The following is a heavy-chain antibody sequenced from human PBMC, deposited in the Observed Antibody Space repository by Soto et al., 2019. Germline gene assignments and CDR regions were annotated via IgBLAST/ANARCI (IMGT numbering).Heavy chain of an antibody. V-gene: IGHV4-39*01. D-gene: IGHD6-19*01. CDR1: GGSISNYNYY. CDR3: ARLPATEVAENLDY. CDR2: VFYSGSA. Sequence: ETLSLTCTVSGGSISNYNYYWGWIRQPPGKGLESIGTVFYSGSAYYNPSLKSRVTISADTSKNQFSLKLTSVTAADTAMYYCARLPATEVAENLDYWGQGTRVTVSS. J-gene: IGHJ4*02.